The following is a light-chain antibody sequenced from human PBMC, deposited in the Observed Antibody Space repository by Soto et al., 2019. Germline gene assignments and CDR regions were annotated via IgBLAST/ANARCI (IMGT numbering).Light chain of an antibody. Sequence: EIVMTQSPATLSVSPGERATLSCRASQSVSSNLAWYQQKPGQAPRLLIYGASTRATGIPARFSGSRSGTEFTLTISSLQSEDFAVYYCQQAGTFGPGTKVDIK. CDR1: QSVSSN. J-gene: IGKJ3*01. CDR3: QQAGT. CDR2: GAS. V-gene: IGKV3-15*01.